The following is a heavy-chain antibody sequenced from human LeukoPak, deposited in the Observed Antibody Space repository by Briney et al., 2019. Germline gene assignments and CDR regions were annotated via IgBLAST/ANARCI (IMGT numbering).Heavy chain of an antibody. J-gene: IGHJ4*02. Sequence: SQTLSLTCAISGDSVSSNSAAWNWIRQSPSRGLEWLGRTYYRSKWYNDYAVSMRSRVSINPDASKNQFSLQLNSVTPEDTAVYYCARGYSSGIDYRGQGTLVTVSS. CDR1: GDSVSSNSAA. CDR2: TYYRSKWYN. CDR3: ARGYSSGIDY. D-gene: IGHD6-19*01. V-gene: IGHV6-1*01.